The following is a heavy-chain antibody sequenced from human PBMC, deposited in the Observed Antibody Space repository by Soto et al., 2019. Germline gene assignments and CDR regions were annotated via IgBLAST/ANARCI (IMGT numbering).Heavy chain of an antibody. CDR2: ISTTGDST. D-gene: IGHD2-15*01. CDR3: AKDALAATGLSEY. CDR1: GFTFSSHA. J-gene: IGHJ4*02. Sequence: EVQLLESGGGLVQPGGYLRLSCAASGFTFSSHAMNWVRQAPGKGLEWVSGISTTGDSTYYADSVKGRFTISRDNSKNTLYLHMNSLRAEDTAVYYCAKDALAATGLSEYLGQGTLVTVSS. V-gene: IGHV3-23*01.